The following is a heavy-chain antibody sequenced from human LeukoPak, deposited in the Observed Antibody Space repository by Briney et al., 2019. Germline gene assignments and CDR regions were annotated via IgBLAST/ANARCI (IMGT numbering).Heavy chain of an antibody. CDR1: GFTFSSYG. V-gene: IGHV3-23*01. CDR3: AKDGTIFGVVITGDAFDI. Sequence: PGGSLRLSCAASGFTFSSYGMHWVRQAPGKGLEWVSAISGSGGSTYYADSVKGRFTISRDNSKNTLYLQMNSLRAEDTAVYYCAKDGTIFGVVITGDAFDIWGQGTMVTVSS. CDR2: ISGSGGST. D-gene: IGHD3-3*01. J-gene: IGHJ3*02.